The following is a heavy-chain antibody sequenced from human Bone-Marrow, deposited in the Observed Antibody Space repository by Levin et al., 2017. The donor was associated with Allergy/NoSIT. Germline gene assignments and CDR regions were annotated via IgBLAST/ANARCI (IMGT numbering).Heavy chain of an antibody. V-gene: IGHV3-30*18. CDR3: AKDTHFYDSSGYYLPLAEYFQH. CDR1: GFTFSSYG. J-gene: IGHJ1*01. D-gene: IGHD3-22*01. CDR2: ISYDGSNK. Sequence: GGSLRLSCAASGFTFSSYGMHWVRQAPGKGLEWVAVISYDGSNKYYADSVKGRFTISRDNSKNTLYLQMNSLRAEDTAVYYCAKDTHFYDSSGYYLPLAEYFQHWGQGTLVTVSS.